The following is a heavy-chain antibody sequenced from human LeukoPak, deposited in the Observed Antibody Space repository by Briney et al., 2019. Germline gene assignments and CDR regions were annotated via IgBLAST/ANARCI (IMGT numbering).Heavy chain of an antibody. CDR2: IWYDGGTK. V-gene: IGHV3-33*06. CDR3: AKEAEDHRYDY. CDR1: GFTFRNYG. D-gene: IGHD1-14*01. J-gene: IGHJ4*02. Sequence: GRSLTLSCVASGFTFRNYGMHWVRQAPGKGLEWVAIIWYDGGTKYYADSVKGRFTISRDNSKNTLYLQMDSLRAEDTAVYYCAKEAEDHRYDYWGQGALVIVSS.